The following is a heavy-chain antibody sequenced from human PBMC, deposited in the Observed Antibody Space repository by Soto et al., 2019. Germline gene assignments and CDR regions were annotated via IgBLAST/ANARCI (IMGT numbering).Heavy chain of an antibody. D-gene: IGHD4-17*01. CDR3: ARGTGAYGDYVNYCEY. J-gene: IGHJ4*02. CDR2: IKQDGSEK. Sequence: GPLRHPDTVSETNLSSHCLSRVIQAHGKGLEWVDNIKQDGSEKYYVDSVKGRFTISRDNAKNSLYLQMNSLRAEDTAVYYCARGTGAYGDYVNYCEYCGPGTLVT. V-gene: IGHV3-7*01. CDR1: ETNLSSHC.